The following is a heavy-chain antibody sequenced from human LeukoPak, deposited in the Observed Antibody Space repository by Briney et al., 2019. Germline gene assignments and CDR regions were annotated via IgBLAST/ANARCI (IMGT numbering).Heavy chain of an antibody. CDR2: IYYSGST. J-gene: IGHJ4*02. Sequence: SETLSLTCTVSGGSISSYYWSWIRQPPGKGLEWIGYIYYSGSTNYNPSLKSRVTISVDTSKNQFSLRLSSVTAADTAVYYCAKHYGDRGYFDYWGQGTLVTVSS. D-gene: IGHD4-17*01. V-gene: IGHV4-59*01. CDR1: GGSISSYY. CDR3: AKHYGDRGYFDY.